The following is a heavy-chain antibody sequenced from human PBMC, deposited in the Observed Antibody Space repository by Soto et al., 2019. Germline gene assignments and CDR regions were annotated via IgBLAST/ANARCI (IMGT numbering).Heavy chain of an antibody. CDR2: MNPNSGNT. V-gene: IGHV1-8*01. CDR3: ARGYGFELLRITGTTISLDY. J-gene: IGHJ4*02. D-gene: IGHD1-7*01. Sequence: GASVKVSCKASGYTFTSYDINWVRQATGQGLEWMGWMNPNSGNTGYAQKFQGRVTMTRNTSISTAYMELSSLRSEDTAVYYCARGYGFELLRITGTTISLDYWGQGTLVTVSS. CDR1: GYTFTSYD.